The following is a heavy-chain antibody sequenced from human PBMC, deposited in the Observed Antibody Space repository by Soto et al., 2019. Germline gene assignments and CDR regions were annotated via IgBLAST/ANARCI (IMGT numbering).Heavy chain of an antibody. D-gene: IGHD2-2*01. CDR3: STDSADIVVVPATFGMDV. J-gene: IGHJ6*02. V-gene: IGHV3-15*01. Sequence: GGSLRLSCAGSGFTLSDHYIDWVRQAPGKGLEWVGRIKSITDGGTTDYAAPVKGRFTISRDDSKDTLYLQMNNLKTEDTAVYHCSTDSADIVVVPATFGMDVWGQGTTVTVSS. CDR2: IKSITDGGTT. CDR1: GFTLSDHY.